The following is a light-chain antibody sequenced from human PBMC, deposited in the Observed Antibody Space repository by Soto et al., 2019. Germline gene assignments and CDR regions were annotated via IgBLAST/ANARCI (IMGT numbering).Light chain of an antibody. J-gene: IGKJ5*01. CDR1: PSVTNF. Sequence: EIVLMQSPGTLSLSPGERPTLSCRASPSVTNFLAWYQQKPGQAPRLLIYGAFNRATGIPARFSGSGSGTDFTLTISSLEPEDSAIYYCQQRNIWPPVTFGQGARLEIK. CDR2: GAF. CDR3: QQRNIWPPVT. V-gene: IGKV3-11*01.